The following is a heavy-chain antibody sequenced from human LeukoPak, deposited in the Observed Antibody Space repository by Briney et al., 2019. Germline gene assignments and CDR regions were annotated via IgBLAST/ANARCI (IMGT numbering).Heavy chain of an antibody. CDR1: GYTFTSYG. CDR3: ARAAYCGGDCYSQGWFDP. Sequence: ASVKVSCKASGYTFTSYGISWVRQAPGQGLEWMGWISAYNGNTNYAQKLQGRVTMTTDTSTSTAYMELSRLRSDDTAVYYCARAAYCGGDCYSQGWFDPWGQGTLVTVSS. D-gene: IGHD2-21*02. V-gene: IGHV1-18*01. CDR2: ISAYNGNT. J-gene: IGHJ5*02.